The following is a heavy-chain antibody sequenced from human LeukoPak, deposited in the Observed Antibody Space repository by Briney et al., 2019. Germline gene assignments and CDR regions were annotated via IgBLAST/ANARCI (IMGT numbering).Heavy chain of an antibody. CDR2: IYSGGST. CDR1: GFIASSNY. J-gene: IGHJ4*02. D-gene: IGHD2-15*01. V-gene: IGHV3-53*01. CDR3: ATEGRSGVAFES. Sequence: GGSVRLSCTASGFIASSNYMSWVRQAPGKGLEWVSLIYSGGSTYYADSVMGRSTISRDKSNNTLYLQMNSLRAEDTAVYYCATEGRSGVAFESWGQGTLVTVSS.